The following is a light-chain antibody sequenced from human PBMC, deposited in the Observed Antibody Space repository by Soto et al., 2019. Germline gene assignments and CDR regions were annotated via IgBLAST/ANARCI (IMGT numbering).Light chain of an antibody. Sequence: QSALAQPASATGSPGQTVTISFTQTKNDVGVFAFVSWYQPHPGKAPRLIICEVVQRPSGVPDRFSGSKSGNTASLTVAWFQAADEADYFCKSYVGSNTYVFGSGTKVTVL. V-gene: IGLV2-8*01. CDR1: KNDVGVFAF. CDR3: KSYVGSNTYV. CDR2: EVV. J-gene: IGLJ1*01.